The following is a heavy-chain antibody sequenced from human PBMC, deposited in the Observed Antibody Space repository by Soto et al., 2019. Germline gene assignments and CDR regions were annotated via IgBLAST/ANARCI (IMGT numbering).Heavy chain of an antibody. Sequence: PGGSLRLSCAASGFTFSSYSMNWVRQAPGKGLEWVSSISSSSSYIYYADSVKGRFTISRDNAKNSLYLQMNSLRAEDTAVYYCARVLGRGTSGRVVGDALGYWGQGTLVTVSS. J-gene: IGHJ4*02. V-gene: IGHV3-21*01. D-gene: IGHD1-26*01. CDR1: GFTFSSYS. CDR2: ISSSSSYI. CDR3: ARVLGRGTSGRVVGDALGY.